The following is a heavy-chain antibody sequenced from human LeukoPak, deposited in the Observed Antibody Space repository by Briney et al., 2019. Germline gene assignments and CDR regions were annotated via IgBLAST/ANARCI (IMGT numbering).Heavy chain of an antibody. J-gene: IGHJ4*02. CDR1: GFTFSTYA. CDR3: AKFRVVTTSRGVGLDY. Sequence: VHPGGSLRLSCAASGFTFSTYAMSWVRQAPGKGLEWVSAVSGDGFSTFYADPVKGRFSISRDNSKNTLYLQMNSLRAADTAVYYCAKFRVVTTSRGVGLDYWGQGTLVTVSS. D-gene: IGHD3-22*01. CDR2: VSGDGFST. V-gene: IGHV3-23*01.